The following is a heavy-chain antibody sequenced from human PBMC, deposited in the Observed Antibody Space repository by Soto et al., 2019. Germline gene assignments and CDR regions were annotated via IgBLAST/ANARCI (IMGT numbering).Heavy chain of an antibody. CDR1: GGSISSYY. CDR2: IYYSGST. CDR3: ARVVRGVNDY. J-gene: IGHJ4*02. V-gene: IGHV4-59*08. Sequence: SETLSLTCTVSGGSISSYYWSWIRQPPGKGLEWIGYIYYSGSTNYNPSLKSRVTISVDTSKNQFSLKLSSVTAADTAVYYCARVVRGVNDYWGQGTLVTVSS. D-gene: IGHD3-10*01.